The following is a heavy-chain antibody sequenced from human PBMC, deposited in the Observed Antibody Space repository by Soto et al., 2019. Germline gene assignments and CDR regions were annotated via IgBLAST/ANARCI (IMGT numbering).Heavy chain of an antibody. D-gene: IGHD3-9*01. CDR2: IRGDGGQT. CDR3: ARDVGLDSDDFFAY. Sequence: PGGSLRLSCTASGFTFTSYGMGWVRQAPGKGLQWVSTIRGDGGQTHYTDSVKGRFSISRDNSKNTVYLQMDSLRAEDTAMYFCARDVGLDSDDFFAYWGPGTQVTVSS. J-gene: IGHJ4*02. CDR1: GFTFTSYG. V-gene: IGHV3-23*01.